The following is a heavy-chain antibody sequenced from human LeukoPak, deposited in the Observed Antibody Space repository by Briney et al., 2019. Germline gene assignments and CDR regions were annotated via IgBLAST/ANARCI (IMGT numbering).Heavy chain of an antibody. J-gene: IGHJ4*02. CDR2: ITHSGGST. V-gene: IGHV3-23*01. CDR3: AKVDDSSGWHFDF. CDR1: GFSFRNYA. D-gene: IGHD6-19*01. Sequence: GGPLRLSCAASGFSFRNYAMTWVRQAPGKGLEWVSSITHSGGSTYYADSVKGRFTISRDNSKNTLYLQMNSLRAEDTAVYYCAKVDDSSGWHFDFWGQGTLVTVSS.